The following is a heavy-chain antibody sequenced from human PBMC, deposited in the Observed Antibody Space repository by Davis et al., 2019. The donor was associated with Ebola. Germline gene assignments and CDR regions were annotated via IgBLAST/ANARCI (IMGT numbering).Heavy chain of an antibody. J-gene: IGHJ6*03. CDR3: ASQGATVIPQHYYYYMDV. V-gene: IGHV3-23*01. CDR1: GFTFSSFA. Sequence: GGSLRLSCAASGFTFSSFAMSWVRQAPGRGLEWVSAISGSGGSTYYADSVKGRFTIARDNAKNSLYLQMNSLRAEDTAVYYCASQGATVIPQHYYYYMDVWGKGTTVTVSS. CDR2: ISGSGGST. D-gene: IGHD4-11*01.